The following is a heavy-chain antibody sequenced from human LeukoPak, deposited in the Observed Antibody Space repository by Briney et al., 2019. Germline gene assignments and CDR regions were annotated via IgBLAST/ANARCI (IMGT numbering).Heavy chain of an antibody. CDR1: GGSISSSSYY. Sequence: SETLSLTCTVSGGSISSSSYYWGWIRQPPGKGLEWIGSIYYSGSTYYNPSLKSRVTISVDTSKNQFSPKLSSVTAADTAVYYCARHGTGYSSSWYIFGGQGTLVTVSS. CDR3: ARHGTGYSSSWYIF. CDR2: IYYSGST. J-gene: IGHJ4*02. V-gene: IGHV4-39*01. D-gene: IGHD6-13*01.